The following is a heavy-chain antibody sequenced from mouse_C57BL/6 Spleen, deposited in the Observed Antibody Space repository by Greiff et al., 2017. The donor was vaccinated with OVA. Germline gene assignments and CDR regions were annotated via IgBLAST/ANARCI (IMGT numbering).Heavy chain of an antibody. CDR1: GFTFSSYA. D-gene: IGHD2-2*01. CDR3: ARASTMVTTRTWFAY. Sequence: EVQLVESGGGLVKPGGSLKLSCAASGFTFSSYAMSWVRQTPEKRLEWVATISDGGSYTYYPDNVKGRFTISRDNAKNNLYLQISHLKSEDTAMYYCARASTMVTTRTWFAYWGQGTLVTVSA. J-gene: IGHJ3*01. V-gene: IGHV5-4*01. CDR2: ISDGGSYT.